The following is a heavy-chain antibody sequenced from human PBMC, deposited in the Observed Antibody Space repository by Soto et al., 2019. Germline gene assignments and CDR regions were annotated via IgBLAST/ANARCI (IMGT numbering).Heavy chain of an antibody. D-gene: IGHD3-10*01. Sequence: PGGSLRLSCAASGFTFSSYSMTWVRQAPGKGLEWVSGISDSGGNTWYADSVKGRFTISRDNSKNTLFLQMNSLRAEDPAVYFCSKWSGFGDAWGQGTLVTVSS. J-gene: IGHJ5*02. CDR2: ISDSGGNT. V-gene: IGHV3-23*01. CDR1: GFTFSSYS. CDR3: SKWSGFGDA.